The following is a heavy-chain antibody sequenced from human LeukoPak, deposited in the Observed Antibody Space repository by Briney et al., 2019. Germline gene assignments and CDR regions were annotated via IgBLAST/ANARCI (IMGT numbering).Heavy chain of an antibody. CDR1: GYTFTSYD. CDR2: MNPNSGNT. D-gene: IGHD5-12*01. V-gene: IGHV1-8*01. J-gene: IGHJ6*02. Sequence: ASVKVSCKASGYTFTSYDINWVRQATGQGLEWMGWMNPNSGNTGYAQKFQGRVTMTRNTSISTAYMELSSLRSEDTAVYYCARGWYSGYDGDYYYYYGMDVWGQGTTVTVSS. CDR3: ARGWYSGYDGDYYYYYGMDV.